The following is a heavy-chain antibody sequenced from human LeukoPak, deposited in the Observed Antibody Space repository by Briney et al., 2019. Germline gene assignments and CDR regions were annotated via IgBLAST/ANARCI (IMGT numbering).Heavy chain of an antibody. CDR2: INHSGST. J-gene: IGHJ4*02. CDR3: ARTYYYDSSGYCCFDY. Sequence: SETLSLTCSVYGGSFSIYYWSWIRQPPGKGLEWIGEINHSGSTNYNPSLKSRVTISVDTSKNQFSLRLSSVTAADTAVYYCARTYYYDSSGYCCFDYWGQGTLVTVSS. V-gene: IGHV4-34*01. CDR1: GGSFSIYY. D-gene: IGHD3-22*01.